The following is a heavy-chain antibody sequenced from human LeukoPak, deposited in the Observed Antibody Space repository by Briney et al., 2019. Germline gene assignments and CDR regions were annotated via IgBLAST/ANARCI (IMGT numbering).Heavy chain of an antibody. D-gene: IGHD3-22*01. CDR2: IYYSGST. Sequence: SETLSLTCTVSGGSISSSSYYWGWIRQHPGKGLEWIGYIYYSGSTYYNPSLKSRVTISVDTSKNQFSLKLSSVTAADTAVYYCAMGSSGYEYFDYWGQGTLVTVSS. J-gene: IGHJ4*02. CDR3: AMGSSGYEYFDY. V-gene: IGHV4-31*03. CDR1: GGSISSSSYY.